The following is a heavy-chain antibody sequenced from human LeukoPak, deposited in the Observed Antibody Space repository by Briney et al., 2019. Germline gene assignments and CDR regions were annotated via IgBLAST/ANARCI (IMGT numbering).Heavy chain of an antibody. CDR2: ITTRGDVF. CDR1: GFNFSSAE. D-gene: IGHD1-7*01. J-gene: IGHJ4*02. V-gene: IGHV3-48*03. Sequence: SGGSLRLSCAVSGFNFSSAEMNWVRQAPGKGLEWISYITTRGDVFYYADSVKGQFTISRDNAKNSLFLQMNSLRADDTAVYYCARVKWHYEGYFDYWGQGTLVTVSS. CDR3: ARVKWHYEGYFDY.